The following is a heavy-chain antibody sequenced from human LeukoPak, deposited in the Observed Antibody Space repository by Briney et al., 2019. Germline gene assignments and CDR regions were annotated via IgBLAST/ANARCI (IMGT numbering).Heavy chain of an antibody. CDR1: GFSFDDYA. Sequence: PGGSLRLSCAASGFSFDDYAMHWVRQAPGKGLEWVSGISYKSGRTGYGDSVKGRFTISRDNARNSLYLQMNSLRIEDTAIYYCAKDGDYDAPRYFDLWGRGTLVTVSS. CDR2: ISYKSGRT. D-gene: IGHD4-17*01. J-gene: IGHJ2*01. V-gene: IGHV3-9*01. CDR3: AKDGDYDAPRYFDL.